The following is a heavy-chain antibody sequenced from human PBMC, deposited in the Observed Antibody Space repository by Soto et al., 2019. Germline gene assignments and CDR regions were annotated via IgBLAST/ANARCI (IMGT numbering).Heavy chain of an antibody. Sequence: PSETLSLTCTVSGGSISSYYWSWIRQPPGKGLEWIGYIYYSGSTNYNPSLKSRVTISVDTSKNQFSLKLSSVTAADTAVYYCARDRPRIAAAGDSFDYWGQGTLVTVSS. CDR2: IYYSGST. CDR3: ARDRPRIAAAGDSFDY. V-gene: IGHV4-59*01. J-gene: IGHJ4*02. D-gene: IGHD6-13*01. CDR1: GGSISSYY.